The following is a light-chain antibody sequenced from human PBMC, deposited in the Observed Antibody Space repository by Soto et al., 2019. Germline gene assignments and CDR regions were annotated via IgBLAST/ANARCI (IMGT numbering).Light chain of an antibody. CDR3: QQRSNWPPGCT. CDR2: GTS. J-gene: IGKJ2*02. Sequence: EILLTQSPDTLALSPGEKTPLSIKANPKVCRFLSWYQQKLGQAPRLLIYGTSTRATGVPARFSGSGSGTDFTLTISSLEPQDSALYFCQQRSNWPPGCTFGQGTKLEI. CDR1: PKVCRF. V-gene: IGKV3-11*01.